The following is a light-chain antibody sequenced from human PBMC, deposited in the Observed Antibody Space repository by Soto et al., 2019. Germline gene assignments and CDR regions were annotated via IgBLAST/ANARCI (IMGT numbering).Light chain of an antibody. CDR1: QSVSSSY. Sequence: EIVLTQSPGTLSLSPGERATLSCRASQSVSSSYLAWYQQKPGQAPRLLIYGASSRATGIPDRFSGSGSGTDFTLTISRLEPEDFAMYYCHQYDNSPLTFGQGTKVEIK. J-gene: IGKJ1*01. CDR2: GAS. V-gene: IGKV3-20*01. CDR3: HQYDNSPLT.